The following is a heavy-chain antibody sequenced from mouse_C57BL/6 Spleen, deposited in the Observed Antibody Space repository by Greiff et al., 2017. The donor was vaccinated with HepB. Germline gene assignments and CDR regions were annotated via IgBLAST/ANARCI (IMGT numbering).Heavy chain of an antibody. J-gene: IGHJ2*01. CDR1: GYTFTDYE. D-gene: IGHD1-3*01. Sequence: VQLQQSGAELVRPGASVTLSCKASGYTFTDYEMHWVKQTPVHGLEWIGAIDPETGGTAYNQKFKGKAILTADKSSSTAYMELRSLTSEDSAVYYCTRDGFNLYYFDYWGQGTTLTVSS. V-gene: IGHV1-15*01. CDR2: IDPETGGT. CDR3: TRDGFNLYYFDY.